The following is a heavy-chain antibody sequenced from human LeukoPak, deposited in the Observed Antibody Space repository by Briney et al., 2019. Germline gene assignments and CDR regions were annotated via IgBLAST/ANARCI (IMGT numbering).Heavy chain of an antibody. J-gene: IGHJ4*02. CDR3: ARDRGYFDY. V-gene: IGHV3-53*01. CDR2: IYSGGST. CDR1: GFTFSSYA. Sequence: SGGSLRLSCAASGFTFSSYAMSWARQAPGKGLEWVSVIYSGGSTYYADSVKGRFTISRDNSKNTLYLQMNSLSAEDTAVYYCARDRGYFDYWGQGTLVTVSS.